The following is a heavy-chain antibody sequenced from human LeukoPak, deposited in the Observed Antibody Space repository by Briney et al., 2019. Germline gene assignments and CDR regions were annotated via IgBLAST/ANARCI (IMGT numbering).Heavy chain of an antibody. J-gene: IGHJ4*02. CDR1: GFAFDEYS. CDR3: GKDIESYDFWSGYEY. CDR2: IEWNGGRT. Sequence: GGSLRLSCAASGFAFDEYSMQWVRQAPGKGLEWVSVIEWNGGRTYYADSVKGRFTISRDNNKKSLYSQMNSLRTEDTAFYYCGKDIESYDFWSGYEYRGQGTLVTVSS. V-gene: IGHV3-43*01. D-gene: IGHD3-3*01.